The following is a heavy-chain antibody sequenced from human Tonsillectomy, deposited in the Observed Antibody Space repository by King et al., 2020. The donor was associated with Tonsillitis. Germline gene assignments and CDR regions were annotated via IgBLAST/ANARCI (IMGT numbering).Heavy chain of an antibody. Sequence: VQLVESGGGSGHPGGSLRLSCAASGFTFSSYAMSWVRQAPGKGLEWVSGISGSGGSTYYADSVKGRFTISRDNSENTLYLQMNSLRAEDTALYYCAKVGVATDMGNFYYYYMDVWGKGTTVIVSS. CDR1: GFTFSSYA. CDR3: AKVGVATDMGNFYYYYMDV. J-gene: IGHJ6*03. CDR2: ISGSGGST. D-gene: IGHD5-18*01. V-gene: IGHV3-23*04.